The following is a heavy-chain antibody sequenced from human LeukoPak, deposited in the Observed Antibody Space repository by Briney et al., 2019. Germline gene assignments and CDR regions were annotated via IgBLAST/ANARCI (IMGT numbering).Heavy chain of an antibody. CDR1: GGSISSYY. V-gene: IGHV4-59*12. J-gene: IGHJ4*02. Sequence: PSETLSLTCTVSGGSISSYYWSWIRQPPGKGLEWIGYIYYSGSTNYNPSLKSRVTISVDTSKNQFSLKLSSVTAADTAVYYCASSRNYGDPFDYWGQGTLVTVSS. D-gene: IGHD4-17*01. CDR3: ASSRNYGDPFDY. CDR2: IYYSGST.